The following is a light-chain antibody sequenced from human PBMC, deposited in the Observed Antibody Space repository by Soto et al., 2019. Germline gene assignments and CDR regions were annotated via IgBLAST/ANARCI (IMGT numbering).Light chain of an antibody. CDR2: KAS. V-gene: IGKV1-5*03. J-gene: IGKJ1*01. Sequence: DIQMIQSPPTMSGSVGDRATISCRASQTISSWLAWYQQKPGKAPKLLIYKASSLESGVPSRFSGSGSGTEFTLTISSLQPDDFATYYCQHYDTYPWTFGQGTKVDIK. CDR1: QTISSW. CDR3: QHYDTYPWT.